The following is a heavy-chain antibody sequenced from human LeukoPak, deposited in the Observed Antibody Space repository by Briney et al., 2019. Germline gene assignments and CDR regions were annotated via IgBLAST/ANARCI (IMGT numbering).Heavy chain of an antibody. D-gene: IGHD2-2*01. CDR3: ARDTCSSTSCFQRSNWFDP. J-gene: IGHJ5*02. CDR2: ISAYNGNT. CDR1: GYTFTSYG. Sequence: ASVKVSCKASGYTFTSYGISWVRQAPGQGLEWMGWISAYNGNTNYAQRLQGRVTMPTDTSTSTAYMELRSLRSDDTAVYYCARDTCSSTSCFQRSNWFDPWGQGTLVTVSS. V-gene: IGHV1-18*04.